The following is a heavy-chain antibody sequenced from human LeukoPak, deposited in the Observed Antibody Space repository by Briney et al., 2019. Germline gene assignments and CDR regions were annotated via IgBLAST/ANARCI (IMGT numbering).Heavy chain of an antibody. Sequence: GSSVKVSCKASGGTFSSYAISWVRQAPGQGLEWMGGIIPIFGTANYAQKFQGRVTITADKSTSTAYMELSSLRSEDTAVYYCARDLFSSGYYYDRQPPHYFDYWGQGTLVTVSS. CDR3: ARDLFSSGYYYDRQPPHYFDY. CDR2: IIPIFGTA. D-gene: IGHD3-22*01. J-gene: IGHJ4*02. V-gene: IGHV1-69*06. CDR1: GGTFSSYA.